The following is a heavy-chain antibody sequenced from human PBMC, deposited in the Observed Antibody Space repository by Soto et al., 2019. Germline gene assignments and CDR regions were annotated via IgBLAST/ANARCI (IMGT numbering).Heavy chain of an antibody. CDR3: AKMVGATLVDY. CDR1: GASISSTSSGDW. J-gene: IGHJ4*02. D-gene: IGHD1-26*01. CDR2: IHHSGST. V-gene: IGHV4-4*02. Sequence: QVQLQESGPGLVKPSGTLSLTCTVSGASISSTSSGDWWSWVRQPPGKGLEWIGEIHHSGSTNYNPPLKSPVTMSVDKSKNQFSLRLSSVTAADTAVYYCAKMVGATLVDYWGQGTLVTVSS.